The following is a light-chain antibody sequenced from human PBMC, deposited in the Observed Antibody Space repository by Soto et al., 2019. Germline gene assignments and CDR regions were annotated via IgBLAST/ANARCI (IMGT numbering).Light chain of an antibody. CDR1: QSVSKY. CDR3: QQRDNWPPIFT. V-gene: IGKV3-11*01. J-gene: IGKJ3*01. CDR2: DVS. Sequence: EIVLTQSPVTLSLSPGDGATLSCRASQSVSKYLAWFQQKAGQAPRLLIYDVSKRATGTPVRFSGSGSGTNFTLTISSLEPEDFAVYYCQQRDNWPPIFTFGPGTKVDIK.